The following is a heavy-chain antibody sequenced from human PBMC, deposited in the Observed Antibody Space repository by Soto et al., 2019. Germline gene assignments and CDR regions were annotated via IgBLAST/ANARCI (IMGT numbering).Heavy chain of an antibody. CDR3: ARGASSIADRRYWFDP. V-gene: IGHV1-8*01. Sequence: QVQLVQSGAEVEKPGASVKVSCEASGYTFTSYDIIWVRQATGQGLEWMGWMKPNSGNTGYAQKFQGRITMTRNTSISTVYMELSSLRFEDTAVYFCARGASSIADRRYWFDPWGQGTLVTVSS. D-gene: IGHD6-6*01. J-gene: IGHJ5*02. CDR1: GYTFTSYD. CDR2: MKPNSGNT.